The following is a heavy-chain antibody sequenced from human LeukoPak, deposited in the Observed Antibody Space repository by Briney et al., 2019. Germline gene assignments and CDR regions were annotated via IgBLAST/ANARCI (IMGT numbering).Heavy chain of an antibody. V-gene: IGHV3-23*01. Sequence: GGPLRLSCAASGFTFSSYAMSWVRQAPGKGLEWASAISGSGGSIYYADSVKGRFTISRDNSKNTLYLQMNSLRAEDTAVYYCAKRGLGSSWSNLDYWGQGTLVTVSS. D-gene: IGHD6-13*01. CDR3: AKRGLGSSWSNLDY. CDR2: ISGSGGSI. CDR1: GFTFSSYA. J-gene: IGHJ4*02.